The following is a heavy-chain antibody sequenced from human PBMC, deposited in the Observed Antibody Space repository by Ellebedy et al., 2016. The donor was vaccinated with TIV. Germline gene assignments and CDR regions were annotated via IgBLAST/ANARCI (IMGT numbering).Heavy chain of an antibody. J-gene: IGHJ5*02. CDR3: AKGLGGLQLWFDP. V-gene: IGHV4-34*01. CDR1: GGSLRGYY. D-gene: IGHD1-1*01. Sequence: MPSETLSLTCAVSGGSLRGYYWSWIRQPPGKGLEWIGEIKPSGVINYDPSLKSRVTISADTSKNQVSLRLSSVSAADTAIYFCAKGLGGLQLWFDPWGQGTLVTVSS. CDR2: IKPSGVI.